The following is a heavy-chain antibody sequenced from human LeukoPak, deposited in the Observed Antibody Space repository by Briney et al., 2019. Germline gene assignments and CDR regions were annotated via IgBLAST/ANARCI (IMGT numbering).Heavy chain of an antibody. CDR2: IYYSGST. D-gene: IGHD6-13*01. Sequence: PSETLSLTCAVSGGSISSGGYSWSWIRQPPGKGLEWIGYIYYSGSTYYNPSLKSRVTISVDTSKNQFSLKLSSVTAADTAVYYCAREGDGSSVGWFDPWGQGTLVTVSS. CDR3: AREGDGSSVGWFDP. J-gene: IGHJ5*02. V-gene: IGHV4-30-4*07. CDR1: GGSISSGGYS.